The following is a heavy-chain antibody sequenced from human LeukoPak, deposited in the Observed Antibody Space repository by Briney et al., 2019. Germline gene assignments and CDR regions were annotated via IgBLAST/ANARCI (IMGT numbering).Heavy chain of an antibody. Sequence: GGSLRLSCAASGFTFSSSAMSWVRQAPGKGLEWVSTISGSGDRTYYADSVKGRFTVSRDDPHNTLYLQMNSVRAEDTAVYFCARGGVDHYGSGTYYLMYYFDHWGQGALVTVSS. D-gene: IGHD3-10*01. CDR1: GFTFSSSA. J-gene: IGHJ4*02. CDR2: ISGSGDRT. CDR3: ARGGVDHYGSGTYYLMYYFDH. V-gene: IGHV3-23*01.